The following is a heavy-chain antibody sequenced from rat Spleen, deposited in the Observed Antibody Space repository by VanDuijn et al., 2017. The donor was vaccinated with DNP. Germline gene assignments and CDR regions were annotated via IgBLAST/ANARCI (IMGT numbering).Heavy chain of an antibody. V-gene: IGHV5-7*01. CDR2: ISYDGSRT. CDR3: ARPLYYYSGGFAY. J-gene: IGHJ3*01. D-gene: IGHD1-1*01. Sequence: EVQLVESGGGLVQPGRSLTLSCTASGSTFSGNNMAWVRQAPKKGLEWVATISYDGSRTYYRDSVKGRLTISRDNAKSTLYLQMNSLRSEDMATYYCARPLYYYSGGFAYWGQGTLVTVSS. CDR1: GSTFSGNN.